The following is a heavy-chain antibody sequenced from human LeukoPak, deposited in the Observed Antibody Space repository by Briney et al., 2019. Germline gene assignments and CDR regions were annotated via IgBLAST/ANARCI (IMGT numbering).Heavy chain of an antibody. Sequence: GGSLRLSCAASGFTFSSYSMNWVRQAPGKGLEWVSSISSSSYIYYADSVKGRFTISRDNAKNSLYLQMNSLRAEDTAVYYCARDRLPSRYYDFWSGYDWGQGTLVAVSS. CDR3: ARDRLPSRYYDFWSGYD. CDR2: ISSSSYI. D-gene: IGHD3-3*01. J-gene: IGHJ4*02. CDR1: GFTFSSYS. V-gene: IGHV3-21*01.